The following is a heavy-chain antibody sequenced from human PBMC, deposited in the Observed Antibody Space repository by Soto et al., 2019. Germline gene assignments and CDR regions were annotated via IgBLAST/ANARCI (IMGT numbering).Heavy chain of an antibody. J-gene: IGHJ3*01. CDR2: IYYSGST. CDR1: GGSISSSSYY. D-gene: IGHD2-15*01. V-gene: IGHV4-39*01. Sequence: SETLSLTCTVSGGSISSSSYYWGWIRQPPGKGLEWIGSIYYSGSTYYNPSLRSRVTMTTDTSPSTAYMELRSLRFDDTAVYYCARFRYCSGGSCYSPLSDAFDFWGQGTMVTVSS. CDR3: ARFRYCSGGSCYSPLSDAFDF.